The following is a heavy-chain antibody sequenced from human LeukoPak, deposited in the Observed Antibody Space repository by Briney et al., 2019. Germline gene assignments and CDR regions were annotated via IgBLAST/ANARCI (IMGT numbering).Heavy chain of an antibody. CDR2: INPNSGGT. D-gene: IGHD5-12*01. CDR3: ARGRGRIVATIQYYFDY. V-gene: IGHV1-2*02. J-gene: IGHJ4*02. Sequence: GASVKVSCKASGYTFTGYYMHWVRQAPGQGLEWMGWINPNSGGTNYAQKFQGRVTMTRDTSISTAYMELSRLRSDDTAVYYCARGRGRIVATIQYYFDYWGQGTLVTVSS. CDR1: GYTFTGYY.